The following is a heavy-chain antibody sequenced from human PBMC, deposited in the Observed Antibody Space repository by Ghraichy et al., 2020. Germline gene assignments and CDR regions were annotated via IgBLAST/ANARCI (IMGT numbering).Heavy chain of an antibody. J-gene: IGHJ3*02. CDR2: ISGSGGST. CDR1: GFTFSSYA. D-gene: IGHD2-15*01. Sequence: GGSLRLSCAASGFTFSSYAMSWVRQAPGKGLEWVAAISGSGGSTYYADSVKGRFTISRDNSKNTLYLQMNSLRAEDTAVYYCAKDPSMGSGTHAFDIWGQGTMVTVSS. CDR3: AKDPSMGSGTHAFDI. V-gene: IGHV3-23*01.